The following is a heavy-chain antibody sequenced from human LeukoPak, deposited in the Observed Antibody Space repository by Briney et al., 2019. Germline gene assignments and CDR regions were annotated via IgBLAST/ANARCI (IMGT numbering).Heavy chain of an antibody. D-gene: IGHD3-3*01. J-gene: IGHJ6*03. Sequence: GASVNVSCKASGYTFTSYGISWVRQAPGQGLEWMGWISAYNGNTNYAQKLQGRVTMTTDTSTSTAYMELRSLRSDDTAVYYCAWSRYYVPFYYMDVWGKGTTVTVAS. CDR1: GYTFTSYG. CDR2: ISAYNGNT. V-gene: IGHV1-18*01. CDR3: AWSRYYVPFYYMDV.